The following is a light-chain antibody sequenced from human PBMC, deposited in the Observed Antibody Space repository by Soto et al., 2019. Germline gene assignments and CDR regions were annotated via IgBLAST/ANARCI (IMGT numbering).Light chain of an antibody. CDR2: GNS. J-gene: IGLJ1*01. Sequence: QSVLTQPPSVSGAPGQRVTISCTRRSSNIGAGYDVHWYQQLPGTAPKLLIYGNSNRPSGVPDRFSGSKSGTSAALAITGLQAEDEADYYCQSHDSSLSSYVFGTGTKVTVL. V-gene: IGLV1-40*01. CDR3: QSHDSSLSSYV. CDR1: SSNIGAGYD.